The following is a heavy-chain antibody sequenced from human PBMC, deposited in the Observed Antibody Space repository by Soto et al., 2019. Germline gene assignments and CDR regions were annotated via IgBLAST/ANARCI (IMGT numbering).Heavy chain of an antibody. CDR2: ISGYNGYP. CDR3: ARGSAGALYDC. CDR1: GYIFTNYG. Sequence: ASVKVSCKTSGYIFTNYGVAWVRQAPAQGLELVAWISGYNGYPKYTQKFQGRVTVTTDTSTRTGYMELRNLRSDDTAVYYCARGSAGALYDCWGQGTLVTVSS. D-gene: IGHD6-13*01. J-gene: IGHJ4*02. V-gene: IGHV1-18*01.